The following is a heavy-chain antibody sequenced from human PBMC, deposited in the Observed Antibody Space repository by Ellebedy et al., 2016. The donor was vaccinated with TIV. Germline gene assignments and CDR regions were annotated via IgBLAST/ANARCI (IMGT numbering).Heavy chain of an antibody. D-gene: IGHD3-9*01. J-gene: IGHJ4*02. CDR1: GFPFSGYY. Sequence: PGGSLRLSCEVSGFPFSGYYMHWVRQTPGKELMWVARINTDGSSANYADSVEGRFTISRDNARKTLYLQADSLRDEDTAVYYCARESVRYFDWDYWGQGTLVTVSS. CDR3: ARESVRYFDWDY. CDR2: INTDGSSA. V-gene: IGHV3-74*01.